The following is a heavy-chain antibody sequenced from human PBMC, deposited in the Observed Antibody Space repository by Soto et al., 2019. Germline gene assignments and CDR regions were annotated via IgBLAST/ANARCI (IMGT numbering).Heavy chain of an antibody. J-gene: IGHJ6*02. CDR1: GFTFSSYS. D-gene: IGHD6-6*01. CDR3: ARPEYSSSTYGMDV. V-gene: IGHV3-48*01. Sequence: EVQLVESGGGLVQPGGSLRLSCAASGFTFSSYSMNWVRQAPGKGLEWVSYISSSSSTIYYADSVKGRFTISRDNAKNSLYLQMTSLRAEDTAVYYCARPEYSSSTYGMDVWGQGPTVTVS. CDR2: ISSSSSTI.